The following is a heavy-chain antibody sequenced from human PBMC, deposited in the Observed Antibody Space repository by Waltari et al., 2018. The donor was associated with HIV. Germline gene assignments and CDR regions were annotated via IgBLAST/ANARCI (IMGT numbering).Heavy chain of an antibody. CDR1: GGSISSSSYY. V-gene: IGHV4-39*07. CDR2: IYYSGRT. D-gene: IGHD3-9*01. J-gene: IGHJ4*02. Sequence: QLQLQESGPGLVKPSETLSLTCTVSGGSISSSSYYWGWIRQPPGKGLEWIGSIYYSGRTYYNPSLKSRVTISVDTSKNQFSLKLSSVTAADTAVYYCASLGGDFDWWFDYWGQGTLVTVSS. CDR3: ASLGGDFDWWFDY.